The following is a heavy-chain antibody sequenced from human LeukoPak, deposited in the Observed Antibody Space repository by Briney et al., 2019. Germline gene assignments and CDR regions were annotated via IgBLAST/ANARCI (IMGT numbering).Heavy chain of an antibody. J-gene: IGHJ4*02. CDR2: IYYSGST. D-gene: IGHD5-18*01. V-gene: IGHV4-59*12. CDR3: ARGEYSYGFDY. Sequence: SETLSLTCTVSGGSISSYYWSWIRQPPGKGLEWIGYIYYSGSTNYNPSLKSRVTISVDTSKNQFSLKLSSVTAADTAVYYCARGEYSYGFDYWGQGTLVTVSS. CDR1: GGSISSYY.